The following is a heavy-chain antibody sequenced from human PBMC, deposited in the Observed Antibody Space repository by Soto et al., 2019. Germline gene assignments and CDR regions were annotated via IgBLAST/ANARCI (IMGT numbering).Heavy chain of an antibody. CDR1: GADINTYS. Sequence: SVALSLTCSVSGADINTYSWTWFRQPAGKGLEWIGRIYTSASINYNPSLKGRVTLSVDSPTNQVSLRLASVTAADTAIYYCARDREAGYNFYYGMDVWGQGTTVTAP. CDR3: ARDREAGYNFYYGMDV. V-gene: IGHV4-4*07. CDR2: IYTSASI. J-gene: IGHJ6*02. D-gene: IGHD6-19*01.